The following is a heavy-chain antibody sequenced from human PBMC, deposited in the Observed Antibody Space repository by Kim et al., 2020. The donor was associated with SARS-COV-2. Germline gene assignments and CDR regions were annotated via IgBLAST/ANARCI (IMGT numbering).Heavy chain of an antibody. Sequence: TNSNPSLQSRVTLSIDTSHNQFSLKLWSVTAADTAVYYCARVSGYGDFDYWGQGTLVTVSS. J-gene: IGHJ4*02. V-gene: IGHV4-59*01. CDR2: T. CDR3: ARVSGYGDFDY. D-gene: IGHD5-12*01.